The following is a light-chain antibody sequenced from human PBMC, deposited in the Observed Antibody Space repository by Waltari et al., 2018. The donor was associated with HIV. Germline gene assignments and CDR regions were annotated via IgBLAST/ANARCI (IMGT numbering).Light chain of an antibody. CDR1: SSNLGAGYD. V-gene: IGLV1-40*01. Sequence: HSVLTQPPSVSGALGQRVTISCTGSSSNLGAGYDVHWYQQLPGTAPKPLIYKHNNRPSGVPDRFSGSKSGTAASLAITGLQAEDEADYHCQSYDSSLSGSRVFGGGTKLTVL. J-gene: IGLJ3*02. CDR2: KHN. CDR3: QSYDSSLSGSRV.